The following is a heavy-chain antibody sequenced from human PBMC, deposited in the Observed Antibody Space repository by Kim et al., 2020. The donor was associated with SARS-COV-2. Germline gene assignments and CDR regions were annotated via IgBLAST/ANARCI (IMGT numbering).Heavy chain of an antibody. CDR2: IYHTGNT. D-gene: IGHD6-19*01. CDR1: GDAITSINW. J-gene: IGHJ4*02. V-gene: IGHV4-4*02. Sequence: SETLSLTCTVTGDAITSINWWNWFRQPPGGRLELIGEIYHTGNTNYNPSLQSRATISVDTSKNQFSLTLRYVNAADTAVYYCVRDNGAVAGTELDFWGQGALVTVSS. CDR3: VRDNGAVAGTELDF.